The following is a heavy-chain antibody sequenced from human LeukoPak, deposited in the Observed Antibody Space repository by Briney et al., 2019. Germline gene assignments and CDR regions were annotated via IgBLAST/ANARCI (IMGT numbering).Heavy chain of an antibody. Sequence: GGSLRLSCAASKFTFSSFSMSWVRQAPGKGLEWVSAISGSGGSTYYADSVKGRFTISRDNSKNTLYLQMNSLRAEDTAVYYCAELGITMIGGVWGKGTTVTISS. CDR3: AELGITMIGGV. CDR2: ISGSGGST. J-gene: IGHJ6*04. CDR1: KFTFSSFS. V-gene: IGHV3-23*01. D-gene: IGHD3-10*02.